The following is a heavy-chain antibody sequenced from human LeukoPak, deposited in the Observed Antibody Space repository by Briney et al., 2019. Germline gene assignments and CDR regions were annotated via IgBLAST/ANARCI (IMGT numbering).Heavy chain of an antibody. D-gene: IGHD2-21*02. CDR3: ASVDLRFEVRLPYNWFDP. CDR2: INPNSGGT. V-gene: IGHV1-2*02. Sequence: ASVKVSCKASGYTFTAYYMHWVRQAPGQGLEWMGWINPNSGGTNSAQKFQGRVTMTTDTSTSTAYMELRSLRSDDTAVYHCASVDLRFEVRLPYNWFDPWGQGTLVTVSS. J-gene: IGHJ5*02. CDR1: GYTFTAYY.